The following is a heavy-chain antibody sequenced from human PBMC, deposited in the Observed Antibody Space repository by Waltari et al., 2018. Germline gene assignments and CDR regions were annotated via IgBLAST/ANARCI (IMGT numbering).Heavy chain of an antibody. CDR3: AKEVGEFSRSSV. Sequence: QVQLIESGGGVVQPGRSLRLSCVASGFAFTRSTMHWVRQAPGKGLDWVAVISPDGANKYFADSVKGRFTISRHNSENTMFLEMSGLRTDDTGVYYCAKEVGEFSRSSVWGQGTLVIVSS. CDR2: ISPDGANK. J-gene: IGHJ1*01. V-gene: IGHV3-30*14. CDR1: GFAFTRST. D-gene: IGHD6-6*01.